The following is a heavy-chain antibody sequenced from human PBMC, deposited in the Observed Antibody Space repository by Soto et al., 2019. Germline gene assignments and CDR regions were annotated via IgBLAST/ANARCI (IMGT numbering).Heavy chain of an antibody. Sequence: PGGSLRLSCAASGFTFSSYAMSWVRQAPGKGLEWGSAISGSGGSTYYADSAKGRFTISRDNSKNTLYLQMNSLRAEDTAVYYCAIDIYSSGNNWFDPWGQGTLVTVSS. CDR3: AIDIYSSGNNWFDP. CDR1: GFTFSSYA. V-gene: IGHV3-23*01. CDR2: ISGSGGST. D-gene: IGHD6-19*01. J-gene: IGHJ5*02.